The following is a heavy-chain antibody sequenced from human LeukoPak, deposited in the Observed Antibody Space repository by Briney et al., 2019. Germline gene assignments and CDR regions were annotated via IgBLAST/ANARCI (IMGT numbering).Heavy chain of an antibody. D-gene: IGHD3-22*01. CDR2: IYPGDSDT. J-gene: IGHJ4*02. Sequence: GGSLKISCKGSGYSFTSCWIGWVRQMPGKGLEWMGIIYPGDSDTRYSPSFQGQVTISADKSISTAYLQWSSLKASDTAMYYCARVSVLHYYDSSGYSVWFDYWGQGTLVTVSS. V-gene: IGHV5-51*01. CDR1: GYSFTSCW. CDR3: ARVSVLHYYDSSGYSVWFDY.